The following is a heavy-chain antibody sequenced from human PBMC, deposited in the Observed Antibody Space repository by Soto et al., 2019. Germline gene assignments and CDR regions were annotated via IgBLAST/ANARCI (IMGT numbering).Heavy chain of an antibody. CDR1: GYTFKNYA. J-gene: IGHJ4*01. CDR2: IIPIFGKT. CDR3: ATSGYHYGPFAY. Sequence: SVKGSCKASGYTFKNYAISWVRQAPGQGLEWMGGIIPIFGKTDYAQTFHGRVTINGDESTYTAHMELRGLRSDDTALYYCATSGYHYGPFAYWGRGLLVPVSS. V-gene: IGHV1-69*13. D-gene: IGHD3-10*01.